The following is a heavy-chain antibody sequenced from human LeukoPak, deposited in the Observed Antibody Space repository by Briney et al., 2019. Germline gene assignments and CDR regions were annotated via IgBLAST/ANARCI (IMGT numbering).Heavy chain of an antibody. D-gene: IGHD3-22*01. Sequence: AGGSLRLSCAASGFTFSSYAMSWVRQAPGKGLEWVSAISGSGGSTYYADSVKGRFTISRDNSKNTLYLQMNSLRAEDTAVYYCATNSDYDSSGYSYGYFDYWGQGTLVTVSS. CDR1: GFTFSSYA. J-gene: IGHJ4*02. CDR2: ISGSGGST. CDR3: ATNSDYDSSGYSYGYFDY. V-gene: IGHV3-23*01.